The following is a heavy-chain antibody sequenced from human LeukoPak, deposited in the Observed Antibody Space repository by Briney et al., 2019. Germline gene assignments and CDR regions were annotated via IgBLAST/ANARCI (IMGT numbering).Heavy chain of an antibody. CDR2: ISSSSSYI. CDR3: ARGIAAAGFAEYFQH. CDR1: GFTFSSYS. Sequence: PGGSLRLSCAASGFTFSSYSMNWVRQAPGKGLEWVSSISSSSSYIYYADSVKGRFTISRDNAKNSLYLQMNSLRAEDTAVYYCARGIAAAGFAEYFQHWGQGTLVTVSS. V-gene: IGHV3-21*01. J-gene: IGHJ1*01. D-gene: IGHD6-13*01.